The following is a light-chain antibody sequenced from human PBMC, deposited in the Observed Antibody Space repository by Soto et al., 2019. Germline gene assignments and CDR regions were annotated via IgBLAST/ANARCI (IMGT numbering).Light chain of an antibody. CDR1: QSLNSFY. J-gene: IGKJ1*01. CDR2: GSS. Sequence: EIVLTQSPGTLSLSPGERATLSCRASQSLNSFYLAWYQQKPGQAPRLLIYGSSNRATGIPDRFSGSGSGKNFTLTISKLDPEDFAVYYWQQYDISPRTFGQGTKVDIK. V-gene: IGKV3-20*01. CDR3: QQYDISPRT.